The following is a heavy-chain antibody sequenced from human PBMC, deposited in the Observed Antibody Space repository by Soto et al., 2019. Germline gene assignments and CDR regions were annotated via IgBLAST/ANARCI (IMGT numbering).Heavy chain of an antibody. CDR2: IWYDGSNK. CDR1: GFTFSSYG. V-gene: IGHV3-33*01. J-gene: IGHJ4*02. Sequence: QVQLVESGGGVVQPGRSLRLSCAASGFTFSSYGMHWVRQAPGKGLEWVAVIWYDGSNKYYADSVKGRFTISRDNSKNTLYLQMNSLRAEDTAVYYCARDKEGLNPDDYWGQGTLVTVSS. CDR3: ARDKEGLNPDDY.